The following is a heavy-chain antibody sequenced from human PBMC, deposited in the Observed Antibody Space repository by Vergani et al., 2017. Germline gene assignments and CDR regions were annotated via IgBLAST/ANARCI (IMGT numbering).Heavy chain of an antibody. D-gene: IGHD4-17*01. J-gene: IGHJ6*02. CDR3: ASTMYEVTTRPIYYDDGMDV. V-gene: IGHV1-46*01. CDR1: GYTFTRYY. Sequence: QVPLVQSGAEVKKPGASVKVSCKASGYTFTRYYMHWVRPATGQGLAWMGIINPSGGSTSYAQKFQGRVTMTRDTSTNTVYMELSSLRSEDTAVYYCASTMYEVTTRPIYYDDGMDVWGQGTTVTVSS. CDR2: INPSGGST.